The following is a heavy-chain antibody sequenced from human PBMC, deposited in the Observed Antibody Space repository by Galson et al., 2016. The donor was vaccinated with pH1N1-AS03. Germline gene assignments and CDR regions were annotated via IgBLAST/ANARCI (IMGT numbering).Heavy chain of an antibody. J-gene: IGHJ4*02. V-gene: IGHV3-74*01. CDR1: GFPFSSYW. CDR2: SNTDGSGT. CDR3: ARGIGSRIAVGLDF. Sequence: SLRLSCAASGFPFSSYWMHWVRQAPGKGLVWVSRSNTDGSGTTYADSVKGRFTISRDNAKNTVSLQMNSLRAEDTAVYYCARGIGSRIAVGLDFWGPGTLSPSPQ. D-gene: IGHD6-19*01.